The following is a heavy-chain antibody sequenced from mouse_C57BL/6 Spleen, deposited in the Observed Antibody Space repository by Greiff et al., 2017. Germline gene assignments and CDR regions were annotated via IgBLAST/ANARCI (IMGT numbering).Heavy chain of an antibody. V-gene: IGHV1-82*01. CDR3: ARKRAYYSNYVDY. CDR2: IYPGDGDT. D-gene: IGHD2-5*01. Sequence: QVQLQQSGPELVKPGASVKISCKASGYAFSSSWMNWVKQRPGKGLEWIGRIYPGDGDTNYNGKFKGKATLTADKSSITAYMQLSSLTSEDSAVYFCARKRAYYSNYVDYWGQGTTLTVSS. J-gene: IGHJ2*01. CDR1: GYAFSSSW.